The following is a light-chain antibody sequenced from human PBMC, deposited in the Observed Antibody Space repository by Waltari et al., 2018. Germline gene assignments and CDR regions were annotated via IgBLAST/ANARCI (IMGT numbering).Light chain of an antibody. CDR3: CSFAGSPPYV. CDR1: SSDVCGYDC. Sequence: QSALTQPRSVSGSPGQSLTISCPATSSDVCGYDCVYWYQQHPGKAPKLMIYDVNKRPSGVPDRLSGSKSGNTAFLTISGLQGEDEADYYCCSFAGSPPYVFGTGTKVTVL. CDR2: DVN. V-gene: IGLV2-11*01. J-gene: IGLJ1*01.